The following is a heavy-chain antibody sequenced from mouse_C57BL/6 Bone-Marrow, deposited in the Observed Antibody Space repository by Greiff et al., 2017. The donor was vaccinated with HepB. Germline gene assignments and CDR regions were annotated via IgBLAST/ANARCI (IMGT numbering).Heavy chain of an antibody. J-gene: IGHJ2*01. D-gene: IGHD2-1*01. CDR2: IDPETGGT. CDR3: TIYHGNY. Sequence: QVQLQESGAELVRPGASVTLSCKASGYTFTDYEMHWVKQTPVHGLEWIGAIDPETGGTAYNQKFKGKAILTADKSSSTAYMELRSLTSEDSAVYYCTIYHGNYWGQGTTLTVSS. CDR1: GYTFTDYE. V-gene: IGHV1-15*01.